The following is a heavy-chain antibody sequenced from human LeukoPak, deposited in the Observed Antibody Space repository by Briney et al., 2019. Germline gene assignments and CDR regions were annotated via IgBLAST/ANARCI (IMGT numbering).Heavy chain of an antibody. CDR3: ARDSLPYYDSSGYMENWFDP. V-gene: IGHV1-69*04. D-gene: IGHD3-22*01. CDR2: IIPILGIA. J-gene: IGHJ5*02. Sequence: SVKVSCKASGGTFSSYAIIWVRQAPGQGLGWMGRIIPILGIANYAQKFQGRVTITADKSTSTAYMELSSLRSEDTAVYYCARDSLPYYDSSGYMENWFDPWGQGTLVTVSS. CDR1: GGTFSSYA.